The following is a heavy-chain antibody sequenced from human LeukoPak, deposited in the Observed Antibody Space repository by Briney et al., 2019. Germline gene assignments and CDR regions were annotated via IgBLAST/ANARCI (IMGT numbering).Heavy chain of an antibody. CDR1: GGSMSNHY. J-gene: IGHJ4*02. D-gene: IGHD3-16*01. CDR3: ARGGASSRHLHY. CDR2: IYFDGTT. Sequence: SETLSLTCTVSGGSMSNHYWSWIRRPPEKGLEWIGYIYFDGTTNYNPSLKSRVTISVDTSKNQFSLKLTSVTAADTAVYYCARGGASSRHLHYWGQGALVTVSS. V-gene: IGHV4-59*11.